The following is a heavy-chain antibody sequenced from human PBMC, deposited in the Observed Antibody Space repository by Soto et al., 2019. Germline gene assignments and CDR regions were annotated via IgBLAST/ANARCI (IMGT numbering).Heavy chain of an antibody. D-gene: IGHD6-25*01. CDR1: GGSLSGHY. CDR2: VNSLGGT. V-gene: IGHV4-34*01. Sequence: QVQLQQWGAGLLKPSETLSLTCGVYGGSLSGHYWSWIRQTPGKGLEWLGEVNSLGGTNDNPSLKSXXTMSADMFKNQFFLKVRSVTAADAGVYFCARTASTQEAFDIWGQGTLVTVS. J-gene: IGHJ3*02. CDR3: ARTASTQEAFDI.